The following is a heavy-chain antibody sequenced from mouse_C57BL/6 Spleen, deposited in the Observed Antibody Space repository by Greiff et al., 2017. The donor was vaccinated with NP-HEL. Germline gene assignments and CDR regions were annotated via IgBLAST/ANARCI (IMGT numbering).Heavy chain of an antibody. D-gene: IGHD1-3*01. Sequence: EVKVVESGGGLVQPGGSLSLSCAASGFTFTDYYMSWVRQPPGKALAWLGFIRNKANGYTTEYSSSVKGRFTISRDNSQSILYPQMNALRAEDSSTYFCARYIKLSVYFDYWGQGTTLTVSS. V-gene: IGHV7-3*01. CDR3: ARYIKLSVYFDY. CDR1: GFTFTDYY. J-gene: IGHJ2*01. CDR2: IRNKANGYTT.